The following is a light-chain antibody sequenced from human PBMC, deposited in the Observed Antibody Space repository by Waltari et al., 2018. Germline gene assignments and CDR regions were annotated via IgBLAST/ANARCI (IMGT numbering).Light chain of an antibody. CDR1: QSLSNW. Sequence: QMNQSPSTLSASMGDRVTITCRASQSLSNWLAWYQQKPGKAPKVLIYKASTLESGVPSRFSGSGSGTEFTLTISSLQPDDFATYYCQQYRNLWTFGQGTKVEIK. J-gene: IGKJ1*01. CDR3: QQYRNLWT. V-gene: IGKV1-5*03. CDR2: KAS.